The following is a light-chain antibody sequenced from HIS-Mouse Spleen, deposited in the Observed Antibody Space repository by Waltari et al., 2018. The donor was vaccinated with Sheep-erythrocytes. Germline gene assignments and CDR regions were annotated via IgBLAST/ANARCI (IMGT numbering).Light chain of an antibody. CDR2: AFS. CDR1: SSDVGGYNY. V-gene: IGLV2-11*01. CDR3: CSYAGSYNHV. Sequence: QSALTQPRSVSGSPGQSVTISCTGTSSDVGGYNYVSWYQQHPGNAPKLMIYAFSKRPSGVPDRFAGSKSGNTASLTISGLQAEDEADYYCCSYAGSYNHVFATGTKVTVL. J-gene: IGLJ1*01.